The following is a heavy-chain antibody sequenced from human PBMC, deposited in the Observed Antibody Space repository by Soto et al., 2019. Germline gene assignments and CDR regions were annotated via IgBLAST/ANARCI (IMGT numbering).Heavy chain of an antibody. Sequence: SETLCLTCVVSGGSSSSSNWWSWVRQPPGKGLEWIGEIYYSGSTNYNPSLKSRVTISVDKPKNQFSLNLRSVTAADTAAYYCARQTGYCSDNSCHWWFDPWGQGTLLTVSS. CDR2: IYYSGST. CDR1: GGSSSSSNW. J-gene: IGHJ5*02. CDR3: ARQTGYCSDNSCHWWFDP. D-gene: IGHD2-2*03. V-gene: IGHV4-4*02.